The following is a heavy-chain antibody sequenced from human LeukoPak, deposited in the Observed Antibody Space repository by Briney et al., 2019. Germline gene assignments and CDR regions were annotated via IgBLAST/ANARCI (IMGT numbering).Heavy chain of an antibody. CDR2: INSDGSST. Sequence: GGSLRLSCAASGFTFSSYWMHWVRQAPGKGLVWVSRINSDGSSTSYADSVKGRFTISRDNAKNTLYLQMNSLRADDTAVYYCARGSKTAGTIYSFDYWGQGTLVTVSS. D-gene: IGHD6-13*01. V-gene: IGHV3-74*01. CDR3: ARGSKTAGTIYSFDY. J-gene: IGHJ4*02. CDR1: GFTFSSYW.